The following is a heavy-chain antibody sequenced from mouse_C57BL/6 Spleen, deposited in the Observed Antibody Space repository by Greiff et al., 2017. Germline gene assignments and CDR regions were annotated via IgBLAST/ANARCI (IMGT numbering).Heavy chain of an antibody. CDR1: GFTFSDAW. Sequence: EVKLMESGGGLVQPGGSMKLSCAASGFTFSDAWMDWVRQSPEKGLEWVAEIRNKANNHATYYAESVKGRFTISRDDSKSSVYLQMNSLRAEDTGIYYCTRKYYGNYDWYFDVWGTGTTVTVSS. J-gene: IGHJ1*03. CDR3: TRKYYGNYDWYFDV. CDR2: IRNKANNHAT. D-gene: IGHD2-1*01. V-gene: IGHV6-6*01.